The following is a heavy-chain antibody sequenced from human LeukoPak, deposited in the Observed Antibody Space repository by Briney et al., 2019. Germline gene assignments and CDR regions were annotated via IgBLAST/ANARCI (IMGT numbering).Heavy chain of an antibody. CDR3: ARSVSVAGSAIRYYYYYYGMDV. D-gene: IGHD6-19*01. J-gene: IGHJ6*02. V-gene: IGHV1-69*13. CDR2: IIPIFGTA. CDR1: GGTFSSYA. Sequence: GASVKVSCKASGGTFSSYAISWVRQAPGQGLEWMGGIIPIFGTANYAQKFQGRVTITADESTSTAYMELSSLRSEDTAVYYCARSVSVAGSAIRYYYYYYGMDVWGQGTTVTVSS.